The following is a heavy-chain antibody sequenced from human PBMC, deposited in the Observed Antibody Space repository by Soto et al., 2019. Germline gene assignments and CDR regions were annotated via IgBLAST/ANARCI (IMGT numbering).Heavy chain of an antibody. CDR3: ARERRGYYYGSGRRGYYGMDV. J-gene: IGHJ6*02. D-gene: IGHD3-10*01. CDR1: GGSISSGGYY. V-gene: IGHV4-31*03. CDR2: IYYSGST. Sequence: QVQLQESGPGLVKPSQTLSLTCTVSGGSISSGGYYWSWIRQHPGKGLEWIGYIYYSGSTYYNPSLKSRVTISVDTSKNQFSLKLGSVTAADTAVYYCARERRGYYYGSGRRGYYGMDVWGQGTTVTVSS.